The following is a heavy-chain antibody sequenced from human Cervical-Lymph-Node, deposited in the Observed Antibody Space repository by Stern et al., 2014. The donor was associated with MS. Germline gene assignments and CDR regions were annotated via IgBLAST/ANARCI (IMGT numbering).Heavy chain of an antibody. J-gene: IGHJ4*02. CDR2: ISSSGSTI. CDR3: ARDSPSWGWCFDY. D-gene: IGHD6-19*01. Sequence: VQLVESGGGLVKPGGSLRLSCAAYGFTLSDYYMSWIRPAAGKGLEWVSYISSSGSTIYYADSVKGRFTISRDNAKNSLYLQMNSLRAEDTAVYYCARDSPSWGWCFDYWGQGTLVTVSS. CDR1: GFTLSDYY. V-gene: IGHV3-11*01.